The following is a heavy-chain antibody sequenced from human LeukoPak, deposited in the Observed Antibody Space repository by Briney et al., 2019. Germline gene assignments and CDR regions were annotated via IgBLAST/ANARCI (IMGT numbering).Heavy chain of an antibody. CDR2: INHSGST. CDR3: ARRVQDASSSGWSNSAYYFDY. J-gene: IGHJ4*02. D-gene: IGHD6-19*01. V-gene: IGHV4-34*01. Sequence: PSETLSLTCAVYGGSFSGYYWSWIRQPPGKGLEWIGEINHSGSTNSNPSLKSRVTISVDTSKNQFSLQLSSVTAADTAVYYCARRVQDASSSGWSNSAYYFDYWGQGTLVTVSS. CDR1: GGSFSGYY.